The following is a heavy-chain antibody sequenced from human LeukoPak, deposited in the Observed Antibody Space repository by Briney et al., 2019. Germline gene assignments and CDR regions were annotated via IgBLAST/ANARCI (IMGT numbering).Heavy chain of an antibody. D-gene: IGHD3-22*01. V-gene: IGHV1-18*01. Sequence: ASVKVSCKASGYTITTYGISRVRQAPGQGLEWMGWISAYNGNTNYAQKLQGRVTMTTDTSTSTAYMELWSLRSDDTALYYCARGGWYYYDSSGYYLIDNWGQGTLVTVSS. CDR3: ARGGWYYYDSSGYYLIDN. J-gene: IGHJ4*02. CDR2: ISAYNGNT. CDR1: GYTITTYG.